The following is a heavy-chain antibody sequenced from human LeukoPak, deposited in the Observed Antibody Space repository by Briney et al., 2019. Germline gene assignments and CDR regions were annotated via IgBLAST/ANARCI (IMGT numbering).Heavy chain of an antibody. J-gene: IGHJ4*02. CDR2: IIPIFGTA. Sequence: SVKVSCKASGGTFTSYAISWVRQAPGQGLEWMGGIIPIFGTANYAQKFQGRVTITGDKSTSTAYMELSRLRSEDTAVYYFASGGGPTIVATIPHYWGKGTLVTASS. V-gene: IGHV1-69*06. CDR3: ASGGGPTIVATIPHY. D-gene: IGHD5-12*01. CDR1: GGTFTSYA.